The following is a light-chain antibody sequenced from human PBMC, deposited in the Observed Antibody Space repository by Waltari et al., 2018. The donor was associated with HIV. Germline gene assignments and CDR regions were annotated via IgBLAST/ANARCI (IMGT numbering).Light chain of an antibody. CDR3: QQSFSVIYT. CDR1: QSINNY. V-gene: IGKV1-39*01. J-gene: IGKJ2*01. Sequence: DIQMTQSPSSLSASVGDRVTITCRASQSINNYLNWYQQKPGQAPTLLIYDVSNLHTGVPSRFRGSGSVTDFSLSISSLQTEDFATYYCQQSFSVIYTFGQGTKLEIK. CDR2: DVS.